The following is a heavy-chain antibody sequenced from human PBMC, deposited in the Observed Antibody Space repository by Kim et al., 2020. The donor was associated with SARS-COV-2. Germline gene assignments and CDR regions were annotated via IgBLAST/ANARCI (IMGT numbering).Heavy chain of an antibody. Sequence: GGSLRLSCAASGFTFSSYAMTWVRQAPGKGLEWVSRIESGGSNRDYADSVKGRLTISRDDSKNTLYLQIYSLRPEDTAVYFCARSSYGSGMYNVAYLDY. CDR3: ARSSYGSGMYNVAYLDY. CDR2: IESGGSNR. V-gene: IGHV3-23*03. J-gene: IGHJ4*01. CDR1: GFTFSSYA. D-gene: IGHD3-10*01.